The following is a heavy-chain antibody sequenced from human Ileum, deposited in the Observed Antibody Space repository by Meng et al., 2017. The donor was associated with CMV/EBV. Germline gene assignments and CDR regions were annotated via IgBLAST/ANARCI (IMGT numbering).Heavy chain of an antibody. Sequence: GESLKIPCAASGFTFGSYTMHWVRQAPGKGLEWVSAISGSGGSTYYADSVKGRFTISRDNSKNTLYLQMNSLRAEDTAVYYCAKEQWLEHYYGMDVWGQGTMVTVSS. V-gene: IGHV3-23*01. CDR3: AKEQWLEHYYGMDV. CDR2: ISGSGGST. CDR1: GFTFGSYT. J-gene: IGHJ6*02. D-gene: IGHD6-19*01.